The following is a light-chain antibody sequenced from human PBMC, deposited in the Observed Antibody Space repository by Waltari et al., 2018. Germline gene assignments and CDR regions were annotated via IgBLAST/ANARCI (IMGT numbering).Light chain of an antibody. J-gene: IGKJ2*01. CDR3: QQYGSSPRYT. V-gene: IGKV3-20*01. CDR1: QPVISSY. Sequence: EIVLTQSPGTLSLSPGERVTLSCRASQPVISSYLAWYQQKPGQAPRLLIYETSSRATGIPDRFSGSRSGTDFTLTISRLEPEDSAVYYCQQYGSSPRYTFGQGTKLEIK. CDR2: ETS.